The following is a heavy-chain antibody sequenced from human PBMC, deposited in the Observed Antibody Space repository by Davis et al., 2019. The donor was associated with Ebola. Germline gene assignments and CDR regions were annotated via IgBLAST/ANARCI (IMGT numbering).Heavy chain of an antibody. CDR3: ARENTYYDFWSGYLDY. V-gene: IGHV3-7*03. CDR2: IKQDGSEK. Sequence: GEFLKISCAASGFTFSSYWMSWVRQAPGKGLEWVANIKQDGSEKYYVDSVKGRFTISRDNAKNSLYLQMNSLRAEDTAVYYCARENTYYDFWSGYLDYWGQGTLVTVSS. CDR1: GFTFSSYW. D-gene: IGHD3-3*01. J-gene: IGHJ4*02.